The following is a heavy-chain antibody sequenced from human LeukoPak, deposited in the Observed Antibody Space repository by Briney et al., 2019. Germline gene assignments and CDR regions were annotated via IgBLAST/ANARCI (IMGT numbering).Heavy chain of an antibody. J-gene: IGHJ4*02. V-gene: IGHV4-59*07. CDR1: GRSISSYY. D-gene: IGHD1-26*01. Sequence: SDTESLTCTLSGRSISSYYWSWTRQPPGGGREWIGYNSNSGSNNYNPSLKGRFTISVNTPKNQFSRKLSSVTAADTAVYYFTGGVGDGAGYFYYSGPRTL. CDR3: TGGVGDGAGYFYY. CDR2: NSNSGSN.